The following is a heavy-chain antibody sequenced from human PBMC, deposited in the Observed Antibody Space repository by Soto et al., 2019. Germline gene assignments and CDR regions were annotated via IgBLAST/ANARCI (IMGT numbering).Heavy chain of an antibody. Sequence: EVQLVESGGGLVQPGRSLRLSCAASGFTFDDYAMHWVRLAPGKGLEWVSGIGWNSGSIGYADSVKGRFTISRDNAKNSLYLQMNSLRAEDTAVYYCPKDTGAIAALTPGFDYWGQGTLVTVSS. J-gene: IGHJ4*02. CDR2: IGWNSGSI. CDR1: GFTFDDYA. D-gene: IGHD6-13*01. CDR3: PKDTGAIAALTPGFDY. V-gene: IGHV3-9*01.